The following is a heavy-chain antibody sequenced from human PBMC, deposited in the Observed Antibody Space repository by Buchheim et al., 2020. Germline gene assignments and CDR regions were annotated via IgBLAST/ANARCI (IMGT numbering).Heavy chain of an antibody. V-gene: IGHV4-30-2*01. CDR1: GGSISSGGYS. D-gene: IGHD2-15*01. CDR2: TYYSGST. J-gene: IGHJ4*02. Sequence: QLQLQESGSGLVKPSQTLSLTCAVSGGSISSGGYSWSWIRQPPGKGLEWIGYTYYSGSTYYNTSLKSRVTISVNRSNNQSSLKLSSVTAADTAVYYCVRGGLCSGGSCFDYWGQGTL. CDR3: VRGGLCSGGSCFDY.